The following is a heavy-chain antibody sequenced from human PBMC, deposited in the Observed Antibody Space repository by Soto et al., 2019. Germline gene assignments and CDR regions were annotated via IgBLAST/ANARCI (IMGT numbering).Heavy chain of an antibody. CDR3: ARWDRSAYFSAY. CDR2: IYHSGST. V-gene: IGHV4-31*03. J-gene: IGHJ4*02. Sequence: QVQLQESGPGLVKPSQTLSLTCTVSGGSISSTGYYWTWIRQHPGKGLEWIGYIYHSGSTYFNPSLKSRVTISVDTSKNQFSMKLSSVTAADTAVYYCARWDRSAYFSAYWGQGTLVTVSS. CDR1: GGSISSTGYY. D-gene: IGHD3-22*01.